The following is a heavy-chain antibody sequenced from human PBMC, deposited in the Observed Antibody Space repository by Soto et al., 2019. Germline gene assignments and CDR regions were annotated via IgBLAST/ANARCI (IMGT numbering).Heavy chain of an antibody. D-gene: IGHD4-17*01. J-gene: IGHJ6*02. CDR1: GFTFSDYY. Sequence: GGSLRLSCAASGFTFSDYYMSWIRQAPGKGLEWVSYISSSSSYTNYADSVKGRFTISRDNAKNSLYLQMNSLRAEDTAVYYCARENTVTTKELGYGMDVWGQGTTVTVSS. CDR3: ARENTVTTKELGYGMDV. V-gene: IGHV3-11*06. CDR2: ISSSSSYT.